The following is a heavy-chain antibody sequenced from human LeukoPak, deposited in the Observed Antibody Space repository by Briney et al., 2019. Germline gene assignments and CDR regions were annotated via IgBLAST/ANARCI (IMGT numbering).Heavy chain of an antibody. CDR3: TTDPYDILPGNDAFDI. CDR2: ITSKTDGGTT. Sequence: PGGSLRLSCAASGFTFSNAWMSWVRQAPGKGLEWVGRITSKTDGGTTDYAAPVKGRFTISRDDSTNTLYLQMNSLKTEDTAVYYCTTDPYDILPGNDAFDIWGQGTMVTVSS. V-gene: IGHV3-15*01. D-gene: IGHD3-9*01. CDR1: GFTFSNAW. J-gene: IGHJ3*02.